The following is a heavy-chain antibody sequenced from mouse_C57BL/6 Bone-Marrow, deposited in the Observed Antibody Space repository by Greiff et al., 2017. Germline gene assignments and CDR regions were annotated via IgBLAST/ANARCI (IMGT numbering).Heavy chain of an antibody. CDR2: IYPRSGNT. J-gene: IGHJ3*01. D-gene: IGHD1-1*01. CDR3: ARGTVVAPRFAY. V-gene: IGHV1-81*01. Sequence: VQLVESGAELARPGASVKLSCKASGYTFTSYGISWVKQRTGQGLEWIGEIYPRSGNTYYNEKFKGKATLTADKSSSTAYMELRSLTSEDSAVYVCARGTVVAPRFAYWGQGTLVTVSA. CDR1: GYTFTSYG.